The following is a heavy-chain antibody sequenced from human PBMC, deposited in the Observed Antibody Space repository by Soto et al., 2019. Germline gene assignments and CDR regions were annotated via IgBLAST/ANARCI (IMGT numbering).Heavy chain of an antibody. CDR2: INAGNGNT. J-gene: IGHJ5*02. Sequence: ASVKVSCKASGYTFTSYAMHWVRQAPGQRLEWMGWINAGNGNTKYSQKFQGRVTITRDTSASTAYMELSSLRSEDTAVYYCARGVPRDVVVVAATFGNWFDPWGQGTLVTVSS. V-gene: IGHV1-3*01. D-gene: IGHD2-15*01. CDR3: ARGVPRDVVVVAATFGNWFDP. CDR1: GYTFTSYA.